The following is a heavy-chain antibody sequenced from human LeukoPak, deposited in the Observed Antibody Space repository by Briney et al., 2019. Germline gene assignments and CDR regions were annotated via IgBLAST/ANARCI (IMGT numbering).Heavy chain of an antibody. Sequence: GGSLRLSCVASGFTFGKYWMSWVRQAPGKGLEWVANIKLDGSEKNYVDSVKGRFTISRDNTKNSLYLQMNSLKVEDTAVFYCARDQYDTWSRRGNFDSWGQGTLVIVSS. CDR3: ARDQYDTWSRRGNFDS. CDR1: GFTFGKYW. D-gene: IGHD3-3*01. J-gene: IGHJ4*02. CDR2: IKLDGSEK. V-gene: IGHV3-7*03.